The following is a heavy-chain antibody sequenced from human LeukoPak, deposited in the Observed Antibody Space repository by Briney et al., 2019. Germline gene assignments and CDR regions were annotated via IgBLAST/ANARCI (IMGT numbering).Heavy chain of an antibody. CDR3: VPDSKEIPPTMDY. D-gene: IGHD2-2*01. V-gene: IGHV3-23*01. CDR2: ITESGATT. CDR1: GFTFSSFA. J-gene: IGHJ4*02. Sequence: PTGGSLRLSCGVSGFTFSSFAMSWVRQAPGRGLEWVSGITESGATTIKADSVKGRFIISRDNSKDTLYLQMDYLRAEDTAIYYCVPDSKEIPPTMDYWGQGTLVTVSS.